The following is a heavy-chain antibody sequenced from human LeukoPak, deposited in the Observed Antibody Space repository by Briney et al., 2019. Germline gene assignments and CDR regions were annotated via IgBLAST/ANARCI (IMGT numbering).Heavy chain of an antibody. CDR3: ARARLDGSGSYLTG. Sequence: GRSLRLSCAASGFTFSSYGMHWVRQAPGKGLEWVAVIWYDGSNKYYADSVKGRFTISRDNSKNTLYLQMNSLRAEATAVYYCARARLDGSGSYLTGWGQGTLVPVSS. J-gene: IGHJ4*02. CDR1: GFTFSSYG. CDR2: IWYDGSNK. D-gene: IGHD3-10*01. V-gene: IGHV3-33*01.